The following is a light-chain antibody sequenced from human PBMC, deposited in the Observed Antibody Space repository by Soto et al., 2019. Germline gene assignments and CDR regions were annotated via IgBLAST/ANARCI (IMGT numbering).Light chain of an antibody. J-gene: IGKJ2*01. CDR1: QSVSTRY. Sequence: ESMLTQSPGTLYSSPGERATLSCRAIQSVSTRYLAWYQQKPGQAPRLLIYGASISATGIPDRFRGSGSSTDVPLTISILEPEDFAEYYCHKFGGAAPAFTFGERTELEI. CDR3: HKFGGAAPAFT. CDR2: GAS. V-gene: IGKV3-20*01.